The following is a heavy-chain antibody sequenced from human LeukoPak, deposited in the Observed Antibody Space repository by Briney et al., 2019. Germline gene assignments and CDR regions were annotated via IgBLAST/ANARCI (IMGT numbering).Heavy chain of an antibody. V-gene: IGHV1-69*05. CDR2: IIPIFGTA. D-gene: IGHD3-22*01. J-gene: IGHJ1*01. CDR1: GGTFSSYA. Sequence: SVKISCKASGGTFSSYAIGWVRQAPGQGLEWMGGIIPIFGTANYAQKFQGRVTITTDESTSTAYMELSSLRSEDTAVYYCAVGSTLGYYDSSGYSGRYFQHWGQGTLVTVSS. CDR3: AVGSTLGYYDSSGYSGRYFQH.